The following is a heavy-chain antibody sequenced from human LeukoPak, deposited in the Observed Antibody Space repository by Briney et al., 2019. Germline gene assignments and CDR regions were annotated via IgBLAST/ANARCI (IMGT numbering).Heavy chain of an antibody. J-gene: IGHJ4*02. D-gene: IGHD2-15*01. CDR3: ARKLGYCSGGSCYLCDY. CDR2: ISAYNGNT. CDR1: GYTFTSYG. Sequence: ASVKVSCKASGYTFTSYGISWVRQAPGQGLEWMGWISAYNGNTNFAQKLQGRVTMTTDTSTSTAYMELRSLRSDDTAVYYCARKLGYCSGGSCYLCDYWGQGTLVTVSS. V-gene: IGHV1-18*01.